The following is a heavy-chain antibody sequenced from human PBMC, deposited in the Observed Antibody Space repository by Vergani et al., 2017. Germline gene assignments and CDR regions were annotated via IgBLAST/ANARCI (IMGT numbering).Heavy chain of an antibody. V-gene: IGHV5-51*04. CDR3: ARVYCRGMSCAGTDYFYHIDV. Sequence: EVQLEQSGAAVKKPGESLEIPRKGSGYSFSRNWIAWVRERPGQGLDWMGMIYPGNSETRNNPSFRGQVTMSVDKPISTAYLQWSSLKASDSAMYYCARVYCRGMSCAGTDYFYHIDVWGKGTTVTVS. CDR2: IYPGNSET. D-gene: IGHD3/OR15-3a*01. J-gene: IGHJ6*03. CDR1: GYSFSRNW.